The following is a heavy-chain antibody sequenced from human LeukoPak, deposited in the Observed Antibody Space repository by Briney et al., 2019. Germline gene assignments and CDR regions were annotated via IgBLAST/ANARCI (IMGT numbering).Heavy chain of an antibody. V-gene: IGHV4-59*08. Sequence: PSETLSLTCSVSDGSIRSFYWSWIRQPPGTGLEWIGYIHYSGNTYYNPSLNSRVTISVDTSKSQFSLRLKPVTAADTAVYYCARQIIRGQYLVHFDYWSQGTLVTVSS. CDR3: ARQIIRGQYLVHFDY. J-gene: IGHJ4*02. CDR2: IHYSGNT. D-gene: IGHD6-13*01. CDR1: DGSIRSFY.